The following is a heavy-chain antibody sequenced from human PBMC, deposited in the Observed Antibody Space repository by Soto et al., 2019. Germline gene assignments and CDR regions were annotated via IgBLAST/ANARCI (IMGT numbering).Heavy chain of an antibody. Sequence: SETLSLTCAVYGGSFSTYDCTWIRQPPWKGLEWIGEINHSGITNYNSSLKSRATISADTSKNQFSLKLSSVTAADTAVYYCARIKSQEYVWGIYRPFEYW. J-gene: IGHJ2*01. CDR3: ARIKSQEYVWGIYRPFEYW. V-gene: IGHV4-34*01. CDR1: GGSFSTYD. D-gene: IGHD3-16*02. CDR2: INHSGIT.